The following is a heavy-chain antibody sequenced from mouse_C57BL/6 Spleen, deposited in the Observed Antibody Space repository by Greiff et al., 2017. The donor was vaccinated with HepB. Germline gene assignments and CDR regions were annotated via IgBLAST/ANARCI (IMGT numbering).Heavy chain of an antibody. Sequence: VQLVESGAELVRPGASVKLSCKASGYTFTDYYINWVKQRPGQGLEWIARIYPGSGNTYYNEKFKGKATLTAEKSSSTAYMQLSSLTSEDSAVYFCARGGKLYYYAVDYWGQGTSVTVSS. CDR2: IYPGSGNT. J-gene: IGHJ4*01. D-gene: IGHD2-1*01. CDR1: GYTFTDYY. CDR3: ARGGKLYYYAVDY. V-gene: IGHV1-76*01.